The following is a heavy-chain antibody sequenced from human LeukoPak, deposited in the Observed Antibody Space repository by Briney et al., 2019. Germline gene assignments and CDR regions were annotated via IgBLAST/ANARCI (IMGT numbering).Heavy chain of an antibody. V-gene: IGHV3-30*02. CDR2: IRYDGSNK. J-gene: IGHJ3*02. D-gene: IGHD6-13*01. CDR1: GFTFNSYG. CDR3: ANHIAAAAPDDAFDI. Sequence: GGSLRLSCAASGFTFNSYGMHWVRQAPGKGLEWVAFIRYDGSNKYYADSVKGRFTISRDNSKNTLYLQMNSLRAEDTAVYYCANHIAAAAPDDAFDIWGQGTMVTVSS.